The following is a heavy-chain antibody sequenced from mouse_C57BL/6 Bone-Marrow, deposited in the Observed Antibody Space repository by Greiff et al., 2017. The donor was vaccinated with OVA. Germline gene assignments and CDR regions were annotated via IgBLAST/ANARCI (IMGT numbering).Heavy chain of an antibody. D-gene: IGHD1-1*01. CDR2: IDPETGGT. V-gene: IGHV1-15*01. J-gene: IGHJ4*01. CDR1: GYTFTDYE. CDR3: TRFTTVVADAMDY. Sequence: LQESGAELVRPGASVTLSCKASGYTFTDYEMHWVKQTPVHGLEWIGAIDPETGGTAYNQKFKGKAILTADKSSSTAYMELRSLTSEDSAVYYCTRFTTVVADAMDYWGQGTSVTVSS.